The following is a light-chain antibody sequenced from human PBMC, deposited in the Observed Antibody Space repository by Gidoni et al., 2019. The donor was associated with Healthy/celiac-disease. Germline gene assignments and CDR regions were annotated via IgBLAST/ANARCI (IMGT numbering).Light chain of an antibody. CDR2: YAA. CDR1: QSIGSS. CDR3: HESSSLPWT. Sequence: EIVLTQSPDFPSVTPKEKVTITCRDSQSIGSSLHWYQQKPDQSPKLLIKYAAQSFSGVHSRFSGSGSGTDFTLTINSLEAEDAATYYCHESSSLPWTFGQGTKVEIK. J-gene: IGKJ1*01. V-gene: IGKV6-21*01.